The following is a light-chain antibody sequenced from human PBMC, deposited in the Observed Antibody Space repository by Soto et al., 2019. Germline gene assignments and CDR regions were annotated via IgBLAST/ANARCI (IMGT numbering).Light chain of an antibody. CDR2: TAS. CDR3: QHSYSTPYI. CDR1: PTISNY. Sequence: DILMTQSKSPLSALVGARIIITCWTSPTISNYLNWYQQKPGKAPKILISTASILQSGVPSRFTGSGSGTEFTLTISSLQPEDLATYYCQHSYSTPYIFVQGTNLEI. J-gene: IGKJ2*01. V-gene: IGKV1-39*01.